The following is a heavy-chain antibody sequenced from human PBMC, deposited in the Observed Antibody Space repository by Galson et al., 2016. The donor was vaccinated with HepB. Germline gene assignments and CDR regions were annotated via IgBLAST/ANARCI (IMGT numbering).Heavy chain of an antibody. CDR3: ATLARGIAVAGYYYYYYIDV. V-gene: IGHV5-10-1*01. CDR1: GSRFTTYW. Sequence: QSGAEVKKPGESLRISCRGSGSRFTTYWITWVRQTPGKGLELMGKINPSDSYTNYNPSFQDHVTISADKSIKTAYLHWSSLKASDTAIYYCATLARGIAVAGYYYYYYIDVWGRGTTDTVSS. J-gene: IGHJ6*03. CDR2: INPSDSYT. D-gene: IGHD6-19*01.